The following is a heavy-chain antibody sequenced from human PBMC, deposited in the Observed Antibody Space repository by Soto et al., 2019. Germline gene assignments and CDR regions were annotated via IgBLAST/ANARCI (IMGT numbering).Heavy chain of an antibody. CDR3: ARGNTPVDY. Sequence: QVQLQESGPGLVKPSQTLSLTCTVSGGSISSADYYWSWIRQPPGKGLEWIGYIYYSGSTYYNPSRKGPVTMSVDTSKNQFSLKLSSVTAADTAVYYCARGNTPVDYWGQGTLVTVSS. CDR2: IYYSGST. CDR1: GGSISSADYY. D-gene: IGHD2-2*02. V-gene: IGHV4-30-4*01. J-gene: IGHJ4*02.